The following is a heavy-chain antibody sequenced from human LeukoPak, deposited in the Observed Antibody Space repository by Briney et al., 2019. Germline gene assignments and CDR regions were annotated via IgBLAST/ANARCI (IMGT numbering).Heavy chain of an antibody. J-gene: IGHJ4*02. CDR3: ARDLVFEGIAVAGSD. CDR2: IKEDGSEK. CDR1: GFTFSNYW. V-gene: IGHV3-7*01. D-gene: IGHD6-13*01. Sequence: GGSLRLSCAASGFTFSNYWMSWVRPAPGKGLEWVANIKEDGSEKQYEDSVKGRFTISRDHAKNSLYLQMNSVRAEDTAVYYCARDLVFEGIAVAGSDWGQGTLVTVSS.